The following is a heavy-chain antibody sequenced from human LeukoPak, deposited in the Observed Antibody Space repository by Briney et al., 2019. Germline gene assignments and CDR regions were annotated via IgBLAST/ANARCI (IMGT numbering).Heavy chain of an antibody. J-gene: IGHJ6*03. D-gene: IGHD4-17*01. CDR3: AKGGTTVTPRYMDV. CDR1: GFIFSSYI. CDR2: ISSSNDYI. Sequence: GGSLRLSCAASGFIFSSYIMNWVRQPPGKGLEWVSSISSSNDYIYYADSVKGRFTISRDNSKNTLYLQMNSLRAEDTAVYYCAKGGTTVTPRYMDVWGKGTTVTVSS. V-gene: IGHV3-21*04.